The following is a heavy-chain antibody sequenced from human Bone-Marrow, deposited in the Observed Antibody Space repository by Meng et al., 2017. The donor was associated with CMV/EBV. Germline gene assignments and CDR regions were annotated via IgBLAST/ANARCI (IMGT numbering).Heavy chain of an antibody. CDR2: INPNSGGT. V-gene: IGHV1-2*02. D-gene: IGHD3-22*01. J-gene: IGHJ6*02. CDR1: GYTFTSYG. Sequence: ASVKVSCKASGYTFTSYGISWVRQAPGQGLEWMGWINPNSGGTNYAQKFQGRVTMTRDTSISTAYLELSRLRSDDTAVYYCARGGITMMAGYYYGMDVWGQGTTVTVSS. CDR3: ARGGITMMAGYYYGMDV.